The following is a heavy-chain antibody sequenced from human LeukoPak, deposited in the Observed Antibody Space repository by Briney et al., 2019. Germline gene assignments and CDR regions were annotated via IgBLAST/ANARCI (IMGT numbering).Heavy chain of an antibody. D-gene: IGHD2-2*01. Sequence: GASLRLSCAASGFTFSSYAMSWVRQAPGKGLEWVSAISGSGGSTYYADSVKGRFTISRDNSKNTLYLQMNSLRAEDTAVYYCAKSGIVVLYYFDYWGQGTLVTVSS. V-gene: IGHV3-23*01. CDR1: GFTFSSYA. CDR3: AKSGIVVLYYFDY. J-gene: IGHJ4*02. CDR2: ISGSGGST.